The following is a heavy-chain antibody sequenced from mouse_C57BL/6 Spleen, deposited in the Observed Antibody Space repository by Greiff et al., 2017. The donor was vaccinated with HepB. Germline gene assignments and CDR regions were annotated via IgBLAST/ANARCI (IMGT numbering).Heavy chain of an antibody. Sequence: EVKLMESGGGLVKPGGSLKLSCAASGFTFSDYGMHWVRQAPEKGLEWVAYISSGSSTIYYADTVKGRFTHSRDNAKKTQFLQMTSLRYEDTAMYYCARRYGSSDWYFDVWGTGTTVTVSS. D-gene: IGHD1-1*01. J-gene: IGHJ1*03. CDR3: ARRYGSSDWYFDV. V-gene: IGHV5-17*01. CDR1: GFTFSDYG. CDR2: ISSGSSTI.